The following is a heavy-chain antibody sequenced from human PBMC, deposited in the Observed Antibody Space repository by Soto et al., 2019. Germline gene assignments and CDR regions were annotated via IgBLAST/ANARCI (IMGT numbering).Heavy chain of an antibody. D-gene: IGHD3-10*01. J-gene: IGHJ4*01. Sequence: ASVKVSCKASAYTFTSYGINWVRQAPGQGLEWMGWVSPYNRNTNYAQKLQGRVTMTPDTSTSTAYMELRSLRSDDTAVYYCARGPFGGPYFFDFWGLGTLVTVSS. CDR3: ARGPFGGPYFFDF. CDR2: VSPYNRNT. V-gene: IGHV1-18*01. CDR1: AYTFTSYG.